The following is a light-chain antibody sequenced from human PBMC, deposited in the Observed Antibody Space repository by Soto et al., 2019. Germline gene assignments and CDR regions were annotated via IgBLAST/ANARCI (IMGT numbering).Light chain of an antibody. CDR2: ETS. CDR1: KDISTS. V-gene: IGKV1-5*03. J-gene: IGKJ1*01. CDR3: QQYNSYSWT. Sequence: QVTQTPSSVYASVGDRVTITCQTSKDISTSVAWYQQKPGKAPKLLIYETSSLESGVPSRFGGSGSGTEFTLTISSLQPDDFAIYYCQQYNSYSWTFGQRINADI.